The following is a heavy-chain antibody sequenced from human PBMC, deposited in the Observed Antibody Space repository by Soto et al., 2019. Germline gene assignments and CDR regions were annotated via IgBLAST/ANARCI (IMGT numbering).Heavy chain of an antibody. Sequence: PGGSLRLSCAASGFTFSSYAMSWVRQAPGKGLEWVSAISGSGGSTYYADSVKGRFTISRDSAKNTLYLQMNSLRDEDTAVYYCARDGSRGYDMDVWGQGTTVTVSS. CDR2: ISGSGGST. J-gene: IGHJ6*02. CDR1: GFTFSSYA. CDR3: ARDGSRGYDMDV. D-gene: IGHD1-1*01. V-gene: IGHV3-23*01.